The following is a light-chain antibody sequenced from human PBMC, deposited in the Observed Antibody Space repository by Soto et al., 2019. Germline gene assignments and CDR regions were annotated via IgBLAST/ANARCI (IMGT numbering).Light chain of an antibody. CDR3: TSYVGSDIWV. CDR1: SSDVGAYKY. J-gene: IGLJ3*02. V-gene: IGLV2-8*01. Sequence: QSALTQPPSAYGSPGQSVTISCNGTSSDVGAYKYVSWYQQYPGKAPKLMIYEVSKRPSGVPDRFSGSKSGNTASLTVSGLQAEDEADYYCTSYVGSDIWVFGGGTKLTVL. CDR2: EVS.